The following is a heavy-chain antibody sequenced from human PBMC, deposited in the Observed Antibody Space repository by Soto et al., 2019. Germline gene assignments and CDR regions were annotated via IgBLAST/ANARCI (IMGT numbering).Heavy chain of an antibody. CDR1: GFTLGNYW. J-gene: IGHJ4*02. D-gene: IGHD1-1*01. CDR2: INDYGTTI. Sequence: EVQLVESGGGLVQSGGSLRLSCAASGFTLGNYWMHWVRQAPGKGLVWVSRINDYGTTINYAESVEGRFIISRDDAKSEVYLQMNNLRAEDSAVYYCARGGLEPFYYWGQGALVTASS. CDR3: ARGGLEPFYY. V-gene: IGHV3-74*01.